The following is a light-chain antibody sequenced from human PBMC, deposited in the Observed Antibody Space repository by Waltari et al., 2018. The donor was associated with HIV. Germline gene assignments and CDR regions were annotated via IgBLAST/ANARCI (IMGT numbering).Light chain of an antibody. CDR3: ASFTGDDNTVM. Sequence: AVTQPASVSGLPGQSTTISCTGADTDFSLYKFVSWYQQHSGKPPRLILYDVDSRASGVSHRFSGSMSGNTASLTISGLRAEDEGHYYCASFTGDDNTVMFGGGTEVTVL. V-gene: IGLV2-14*03. J-gene: IGLJ3*02. CDR1: DTDFSLYKF. CDR2: DVD.